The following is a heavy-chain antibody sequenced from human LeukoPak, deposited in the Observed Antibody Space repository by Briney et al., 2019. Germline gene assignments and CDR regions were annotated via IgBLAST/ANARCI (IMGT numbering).Heavy chain of an antibody. J-gene: IGHJ4*02. D-gene: IGHD5-24*01. Sequence: ASVKVSCKASGGTFSSYAISWVRQAPGQGLEWMGGIIPIFGTANYAQKFQGRVTITADESTSTAYMELSSLRPEDTAVYYCAAEDGYNYFDYWGQGTLVTVSS. CDR3: AAEDGYNYFDY. V-gene: IGHV1-69*13. CDR2: IIPIFGTA. CDR1: GGTFSSYA.